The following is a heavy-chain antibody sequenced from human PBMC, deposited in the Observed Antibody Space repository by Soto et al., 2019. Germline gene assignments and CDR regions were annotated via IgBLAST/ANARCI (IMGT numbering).Heavy chain of an antibody. V-gene: IGHV3-33*01. CDR1: GFTFSDHA. CDR2: VWFDGGNK. Sequence: QVQLVASGGGVVQPGTSLRLSCEASGFTFSDHAMHWVRQAPGKGLEWVAVVWFDGGNKFYTDSVKGRFTISRDNSKNTTVPQMNRLRGVDTAVYYCARAPAGDYTLYHYYTMDVWGQGTPVTVSS. J-gene: IGHJ6*02. D-gene: IGHD4-17*01. CDR3: ARAPAGDYTLYHYYTMDV.